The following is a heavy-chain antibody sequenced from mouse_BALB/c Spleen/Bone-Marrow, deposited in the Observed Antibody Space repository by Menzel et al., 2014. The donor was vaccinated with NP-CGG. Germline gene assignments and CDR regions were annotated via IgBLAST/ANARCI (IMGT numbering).Heavy chain of an antibody. CDR3: TRYYRYDYWYFDV. Sequence: EVHLVESGPELEKPGASVKISCKASGYSFTGYNMYCVKQSHGKSLEWIGYIDPYNGDTTYNQKFKGKATLTVDKSSSTAFIHLNSLTSEDSAVYYCTRYYRYDYWYFDVWGTGTTVTVSS. CDR1: GYSFTGYN. J-gene: IGHJ1*03. CDR2: IDPYNGDT. D-gene: IGHD2-14*01. V-gene: IGHV1S135*01.